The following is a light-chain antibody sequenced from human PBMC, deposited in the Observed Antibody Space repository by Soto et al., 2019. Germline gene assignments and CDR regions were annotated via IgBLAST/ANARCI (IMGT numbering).Light chain of an antibody. Sequence: SSDVGGYNYVSWYQQHPGKAPKLMIYEVNKRPSGVPDRFSGSKSGNAASLTVSGLQAEDEADYYCSSYAGSSNVFGTGTKVTVL. CDR1: SSDVGGYNY. CDR2: EVN. V-gene: IGLV2-8*01. J-gene: IGLJ1*01. CDR3: SSYAGSSNV.